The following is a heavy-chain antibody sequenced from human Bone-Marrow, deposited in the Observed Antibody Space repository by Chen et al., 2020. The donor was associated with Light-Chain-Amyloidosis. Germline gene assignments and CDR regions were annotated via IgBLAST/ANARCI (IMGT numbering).Heavy chain of an antibody. V-gene: IGHV4-39*07. Sequence: QLQLQESGPGLVKPSETLSLTCTVSGGSLSSSSYYWGWFRQPPGKGLEWIGSIHSSGSTYYSPSLKSRVTISVDTSKNQFSLKLDSVTAADTAVYYCTGDVRLGWAFYWGQGILVTVSS. CDR2: IHSSGST. CDR1: GGSLSSSSYY. J-gene: IGHJ4*02. CDR3: TGDVRLGWAFY. D-gene: IGHD3-16*01.